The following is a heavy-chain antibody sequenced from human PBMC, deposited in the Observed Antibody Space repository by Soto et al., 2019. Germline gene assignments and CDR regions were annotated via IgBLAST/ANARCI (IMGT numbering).Heavy chain of an antibody. V-gene: IGHV1-69*01. CDR2: IIPIFGTA. J-gene: IGHJ6*02. Sequence: QVQLVQSGAEVKKPGSSVKVSCKASGGTFSSYAISWVRQAPGQGLECMGGIIPIFGTANYAQKFQGRATITAEESTSTAYMELSSLRSEDTAVYYCARGGCSGGSGRYYYYDMDVWGQGPTVTVSS. D-gene: IGHD2-15*01. CDR1: GGTFSSYA. CDR3: ARGGCSGGSGRYYYYDMDV.